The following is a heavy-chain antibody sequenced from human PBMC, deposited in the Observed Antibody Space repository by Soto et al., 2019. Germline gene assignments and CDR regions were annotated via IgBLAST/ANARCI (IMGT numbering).Heavy chain of an antibody. Sequence: SVKVSCKASGGTFSSYTISWVRQAPGQGLEWMGRIIPILGIANYAQKFRGRVTITADKSTSTAYMELSSLRSEDTAVYYCAREVGAAAACDDWFDLWGQGTLVTVVS. CDR3: AREVGAAAACDDWFDL. D-gene: IGHD6-13*01. CDR1: GGTFSSYT. CDR2: IIPILGIA. V-gene: IGHV1-69*04. J-gene: IGHJ5*02.